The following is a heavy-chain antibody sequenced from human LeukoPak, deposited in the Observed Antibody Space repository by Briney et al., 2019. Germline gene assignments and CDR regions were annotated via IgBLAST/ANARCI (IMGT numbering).Heavy chain of an antibody. CDR1: GGSISSYY. D-gene: IGHD5-18*01. CDR2: IYTSGST. CDR3: ARSGYSYGLFDY. V-gene: IGHV4-4*07. J-gene: IGHJ4*02. Sequence: SETLSLTCTVSGGSISSYYWSWIRQPAGKGLEWIGRIYTSGSTNYNPSLKSRVTMSVDTSKNQFSLKLSSVTAADTAVYYRARSGYSYGLFDYWGQGTLVTVSS.